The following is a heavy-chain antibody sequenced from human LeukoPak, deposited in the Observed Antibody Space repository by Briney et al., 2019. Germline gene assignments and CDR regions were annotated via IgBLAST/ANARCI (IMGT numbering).Heavy chain of an antibody. J-gene: IGHJ4*02. D-gene: IGHD4-17*01. CDR2: IIPIFGTA. Sequence: GSSVKVSCKASGGTFSSYAISWVRQAPGQGLEWMGGIIPIFGTANYAQKFQGRVTITADGSTSTAYMELSSLRSEDTAVYYCARAPPKTHDYGDYDDYWGQGTLVTVSP. CDR1: GGTFSSYA. CDR3: ARAPPKTHDYGDYDDY. V-gene: IGHV1-69*01.